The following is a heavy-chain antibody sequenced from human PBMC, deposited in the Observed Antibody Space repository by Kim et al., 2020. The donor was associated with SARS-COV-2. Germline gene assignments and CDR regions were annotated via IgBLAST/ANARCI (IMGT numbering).Heavy chain of an antibody. Sequence: GGSLRLSCSPSGFTFADYAMTWVRQAPGKGLEWVGCIRSNTYGGTTEYAASVKGRFTISRDDSKSIAYLQMNSLKTEDTAIYYCTRGRWELPHWGQGTLVTVSS. V-gene: IGHV3-49*04. J-gene: IGHJ4*02. D-gene: IGHD1-26*01. CDR1: GFTFADYA. CDR3: TRGRWELPH. CDR2: IRSNTYGGTT.